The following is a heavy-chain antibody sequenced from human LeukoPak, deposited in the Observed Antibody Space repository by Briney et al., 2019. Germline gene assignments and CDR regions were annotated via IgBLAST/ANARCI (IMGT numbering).Heavy chain of an antibody. Sequence: SETLSLTCTVSGGSINSYYWNWIRQPPGKGLELIGYIYYSGSPTYNPSLKSRVTISVDTSKNQFSLQLSSVTAADTAVYYCARSDKNAFDIWGQGTMVTVSS. D-gene: IGHD2-21*02. J-gene: IGHJ3*02. CDR2: IYYSGSP. CDR1: GGSINSYY. V-gene: IGHV4-59*01. CDR3: ARSDKNAFDI.